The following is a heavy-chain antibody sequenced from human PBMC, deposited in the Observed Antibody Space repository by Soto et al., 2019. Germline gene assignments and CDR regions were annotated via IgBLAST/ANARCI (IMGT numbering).Heavy chain of an antibody. V-gene: IGHV4-59*08. Sequence: PSETLSLTCTVSGGSISSYCCSWIRQPPGKGLEWIGYICNSVTTNYNPSLKGRVTISGDTSKNQFSLKLSSVTAADTAVYYCARHDPGGFDYWGQGTLVTVSS. CDR3: ARHDPGGFDY. CDR1: GGSISSYC. CDR2: ICNSVTT. J-gene: IGHJ4*02. D-gene: IGHD3-10*01.